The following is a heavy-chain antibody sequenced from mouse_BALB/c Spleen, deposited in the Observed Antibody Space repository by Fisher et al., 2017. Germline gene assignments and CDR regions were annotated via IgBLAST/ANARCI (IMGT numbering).Heavy chain of an antibody. Sequence: KFKGKATLTVDKSSSTAYMELRSLTSEDSAVYYCAREDGHYGDAMDYWGQGTSVTVSS. CDR3: AREDGHYGDAMDY. D-gene: IGHD1-1*01. J-gene: IGHJ4*01. V-gene: IGHV1-26*01.